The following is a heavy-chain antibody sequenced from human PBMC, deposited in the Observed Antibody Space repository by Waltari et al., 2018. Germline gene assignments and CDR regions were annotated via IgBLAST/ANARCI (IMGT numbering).Heavy chain of an antibody. CDR3: ASPYDFWSGSEHRFDY. D-gene: IGHD3-3*01. Sequence: QLQLQESGPGLVKPSETLSLTCTVPGASISSSSYYWGWLRQPPGKGLEWIGSIYYSGSTYYNPSLKSRVTISVDTSKNQFSLKLSSVTAADTAVYYCASPYDFWSGSEHRFDYWGQGTLVTVSS. CDR1: GASISSSSYY. CDR2: IYYSGST. V-gene: IGHV4-39*01. J-gene: IGHJ4*02.